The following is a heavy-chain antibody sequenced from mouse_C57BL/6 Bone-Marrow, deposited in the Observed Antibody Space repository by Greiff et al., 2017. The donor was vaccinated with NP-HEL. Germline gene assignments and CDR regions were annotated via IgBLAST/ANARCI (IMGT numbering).Heavy chain of an antibody. D-gene: IGHD2-2*01. Sequence: VQLQQPGAELVKPGASVKLSCKASGYTFTSYWMHWVKQRPGQGLEWIGMIHPNSGSTNYNEKFKSKATLTVDKSSSTAYMQLSSLTSEDSAVYYCARCLWLRREFAYGGQGTLVTVSA. CDR3: ARCLWLRREFAY. V-gene: IGHV1-64*01. CDR2: IHPNSGST. CDR1: GYTFTSYW. J-gene: IGHJ3*01.